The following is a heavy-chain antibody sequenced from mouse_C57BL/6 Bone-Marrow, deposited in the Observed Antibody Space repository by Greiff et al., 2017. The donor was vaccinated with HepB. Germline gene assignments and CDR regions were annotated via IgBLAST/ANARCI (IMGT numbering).Heavy chain of an antibody. J-gene: IGHJ2*01. D-gene: IGHD1-1*01. CDR3: ARFFPTQYYGSSYDDY. Sequence: VQLQQPGAELVKPGASVKLSCKASGYTFTSYWMHWVKQRPGQGLEWIGIIHPNSGSTNYNEKFKSKATLTVDKSSSTAYMQLSSLTSEDSAVYYCARFFPTQYYGSSYDDYWGQGTTLTVSS. V-gene: IGHV1-64*01. CDR1: GYTFTSYW. CDR2: IHPNSGST.